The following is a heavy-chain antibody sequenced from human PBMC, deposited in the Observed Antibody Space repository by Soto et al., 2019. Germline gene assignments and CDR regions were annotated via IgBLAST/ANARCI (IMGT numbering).Heavy chain of an antibody. CDR1: GYTFTSYG. D-gene: IGHD1-26*01. V-gene: IGHV1-18*01. CDR2: ISAYNGNT. CDR3: ARWGLDPTNYYYYYGMDV. J-gene: IGHJ6*02. Sequence: ASVKVSCKASGYTFTSYGISWVRQAPGQGLEWMGWISAYNGNTNYAQKLRGRVTMTTDTSTSTAYMELRSLRSDDTAVYYCARWGLDPTNYYYYYGMDVWGQGTTVTVSS.